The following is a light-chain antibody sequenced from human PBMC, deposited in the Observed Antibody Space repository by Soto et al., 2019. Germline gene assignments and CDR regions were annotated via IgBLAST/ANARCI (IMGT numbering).Light chain of an antibody. Sequence: AIRMTQSPSSFSASTGDRVTITCRASQGISSYLAWYQQKPGKAPKLLIYAASTLQSGVPSRFSGSGSGKEFTRTIRCLQSEEFATYYCQQYFRYPPLFGGGTKVEIK. V-gene: IGKV1-8*01. J-gene: IGKJ4*01. CDR1: QGISSY. CDR2: AAS. CDR3: QQYFRYPPL.